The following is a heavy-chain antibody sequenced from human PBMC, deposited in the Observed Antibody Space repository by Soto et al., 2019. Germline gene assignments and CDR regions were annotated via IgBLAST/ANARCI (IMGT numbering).Heavy chain of an antibody. J-gene: IGHJ6*02. CDR3: AIPSITIVRGVIYRYYYYGMDV. D-gene: IGHD3-10*01. V-gene: IGHV1-3*01. CDR2: INAGNGNT. CDR1: GYTFTSYA. Sequence: ASVKVSCKASGYTFTSYAMHWVRQAPGQRLEWMGWINAGNGNTKYSQKFQGRVTITRDTSASTAYMELSSLRSEDTAVYYCAIPSITIVRGVIYRYYYYGMDVWGQGTTVTVSS.